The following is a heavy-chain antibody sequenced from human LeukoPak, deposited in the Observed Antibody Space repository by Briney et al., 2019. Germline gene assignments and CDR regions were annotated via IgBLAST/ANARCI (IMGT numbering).Heavy chain of an antibody. D-gene: IGHD2-2*01. J-gene: IGHJ4*02. V-gene: IGHV3-23*01. CDR2: ISGNGRKT. Sequence: GGSLRLSCAASRFTFSNYAMSWVRQAPGKGLEWVSTISGNGRKTYYADSVKGRFTISRDNSKNTLYLQMNSLRAEDTAVYYCAKAQTTQYCSSTSCSYDYWGQGTLVTVSS. CDR1: RFTFSNYA. CDR3: AKAQTTQYCSSTSCSYDY.